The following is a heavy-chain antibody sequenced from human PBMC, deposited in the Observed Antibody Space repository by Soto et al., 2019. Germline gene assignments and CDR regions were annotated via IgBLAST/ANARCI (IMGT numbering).Heavy chain of an antibody. V-gene: IGHV4-39*01. CDR2: VFQSGKTATT. CDR1: GISINNGTFF. Sequence: SETLSLTCTVSGISINNGTFFWAWIRQSAGMGLEWIGSVFQSGKTATTYYKPSLEGRLTISVDTSKNQFSLTLTSLTAADTAVYFCARYSWYLGDNFFRPWGQGTLVTVSS. J-gene: IGHJ5*02. D-gene: IGHD6-13*01. CDR3: ARYSWYLGDNFFRP.